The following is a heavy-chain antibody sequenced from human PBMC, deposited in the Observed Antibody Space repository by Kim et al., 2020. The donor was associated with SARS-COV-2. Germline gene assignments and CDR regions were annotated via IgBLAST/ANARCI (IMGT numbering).Heavy chain of an antibody. Sequence: GGSLRLSCAASGFTFSRYSIHWVRQAPGKGLEWMIDIRSTSSNNYYADSVKGRFTVSRDNSKNTLYLQMDSLNAEDTAIYYCARAGLNAYAVDYWGQGT. V-gene: IGHV3-48*01. D-gene: IGHD2-2*01. CDR3: ARAGLNAYAVDY. CDR1: GFTFSRYS. CDR2: IRSTSSNN. J-gene: IGHJ4*02.